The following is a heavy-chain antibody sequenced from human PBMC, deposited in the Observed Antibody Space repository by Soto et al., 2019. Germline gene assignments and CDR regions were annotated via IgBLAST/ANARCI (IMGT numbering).Heavy chain of an antibody. J-gene: IGHJ6*01. CDR2: IWYDGTNK. V-gene: IGHV3-33*03. Sequence: PVGFLRLSGRASGFIFNKYGMHLVRQAPGKGVEWVAGIWYDGTNKYYKDSVEGRFTISRDNSKNTLNLQMNTLRAEDTGVYYGQRALDVDTAWNTSRAYYYYGMDVWGRRAKVTVSS. CDR3: QRALDVDTAWNTSRAYYYYGMDV. D-gene: IGHD5-18*01. CDR1: GFIFNKYG.